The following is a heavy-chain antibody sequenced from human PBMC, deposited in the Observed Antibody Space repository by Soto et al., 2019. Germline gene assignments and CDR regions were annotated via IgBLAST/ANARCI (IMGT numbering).Heavy chain of an antibody. CDR2: IDQSGGT. D-gene: IGHD3-16*02. V-gene: IGHV4-34*01. CDR1: GDSLRGQS. J-gene: IGHJ6*02. Sequence: SETLSLTCAVVGDSLRGQSWNWIRQSPGKGLEWIGEIDQSGGTNYNPSLKSRAIISDDTSKNQFSLTLTSVTAADTAVYYCARPDRYGWSGESLDVSGQGTTVTVSS. CDR3: ARPDRYGWSGESLDV.